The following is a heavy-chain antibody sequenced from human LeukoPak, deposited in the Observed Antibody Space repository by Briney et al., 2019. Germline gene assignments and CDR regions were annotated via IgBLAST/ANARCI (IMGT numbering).Heavy chain of an antibody. CDR3: AREDYPSGSYGTFDY. Sequence: SVKVSCTASGYTFTGYYMHWVRQAPGQGLEWMGGIIPIFGTANYAQKFQGRVTITADESTSTAYMELSSLRSEDTAVYYCAREDYPSGSYGTFDYWGQGTLVTVSS. CDR2: IIPIFGTA. V-gene: IGHV1-69*13. D-gene: IGHD1-26*01. J-gene: IGHJ4*02. CDR1: GYTFTGYY.